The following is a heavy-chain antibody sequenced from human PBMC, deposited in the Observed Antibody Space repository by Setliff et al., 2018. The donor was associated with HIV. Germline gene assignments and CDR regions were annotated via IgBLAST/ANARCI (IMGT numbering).Heavy chain of an antibody. D-gene: IGHD3-10*01. CDR2: ISGSGGST. Sequence: LRLSCTASGFPFSLYGIHWARQAPGKGLEWVSAISGSGGSTYYADSVKGRFTISRGNSKNTLYLQMNSLRAEDTAVYYCAKGSGLLWFGEPVAFDIWGQGTMVTVSS. J-gene: IGHJ3*02. CDR1: GFPFSLYG. V-gene: IGHV3-23*01. CDR3: AKGSGLLWFGEPVAFDI.